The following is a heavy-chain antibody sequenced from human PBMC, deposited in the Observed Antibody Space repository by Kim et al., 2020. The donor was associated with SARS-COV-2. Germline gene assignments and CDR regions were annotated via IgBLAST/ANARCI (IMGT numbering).Heavy chain of an antibody. CDR3: AGRPHYYDSSGYSVDY. J-gene: IGHJ4*02. Sequence: SETLSLTCAVYGGSFSGYYWSWIRQPPGKGLEWIGEINHSGSTNYNPSLKSRVTISVDTSKNQFSLKLSSVTAADTAVYYCAGRPHYYDSSGYSVDYWGQGTLVNVSS. D-gene: IGHD3-22*01. V-gene: IGHV4-34*01. CDR2: INHSGST. CDR1: GGSFSGYY.